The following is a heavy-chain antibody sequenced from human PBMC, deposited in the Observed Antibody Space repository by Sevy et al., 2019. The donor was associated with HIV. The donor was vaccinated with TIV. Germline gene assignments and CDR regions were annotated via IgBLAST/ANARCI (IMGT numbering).Heavy chain of an antibody. CDR1: GFTFSNAW. J-gene: IGHJ6*02. CDR3: TTDVSSGYYYGYYYYGMDV. Sequence: GGSLRLSCAASGFTFSNAWMSWVRQAPGKGLEWVGRIKSKTDGGTTDYAAPVKGRFTISRDDSKNTLYLQMNSPKTEDTAVYYCTTDVSSGYYYGYYYYGMDVWGQGTTVTVSS. V-gene: IGHV3-15*01. CDR2: IKSKTDGGTT. D-gene: IGHD3-22*01.